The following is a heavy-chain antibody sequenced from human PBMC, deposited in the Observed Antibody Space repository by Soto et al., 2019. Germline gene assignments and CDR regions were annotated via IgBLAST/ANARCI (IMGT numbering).Heavy chain of an antibody. CDR2: VNPSSGGT. Sequence: QVQLVQSGTEVRKPGASVKVSCKASGFTDYYIHWVRQAPGQGLEWMGWVNPSSGGTNYAQKFQGRVAMTRDTFISTAYMELSSLRSEDTAVYYCAAEGGKYQLLYRDYYYGMDVWGQGTTVTVSS. D-gene: IGHD2-2*02. CDR1: GFTDYY. V-gene: IGHV1-2*02. CDR3: AAEGGKYQLLYRDYYYGMDV. J-gene: IGHJ6*02.